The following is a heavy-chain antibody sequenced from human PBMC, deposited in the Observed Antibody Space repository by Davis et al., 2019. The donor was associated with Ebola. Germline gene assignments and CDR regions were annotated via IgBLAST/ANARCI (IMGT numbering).Heavy chain of an antibody. V-gene: IGHV4-30-4*08. CDR2: IHYSGNT. J-gene: IGHJ3*02. Sequence: SQTLSLTCDVSGYSIDTGYYWGWIRQSPGKGLEWIGYIHYSGNTFYNPSLKSRVSMSIDISKRGFSLQLNSVTAADTAVYYCARGGGLVVLTSTILVNAFDIWGQGTMVTVSS. D-gene: IGHD2-2*01. CDR3: ARGGGLVVLTSTILVNAFDI. CDR1: GYSIDTGYY.